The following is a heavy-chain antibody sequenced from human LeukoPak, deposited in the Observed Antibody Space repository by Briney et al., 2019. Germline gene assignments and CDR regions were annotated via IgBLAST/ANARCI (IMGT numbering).Heavy chain of an antibody. J-gene: IGHJ4*02. CDR2: ISGSGGST. CDR1: GFTSSAYV. V-gene: IGHV3-23*01. Sequence: PGGSLRLSCAASGFTSSAYVMSWVRQAPGKGLEWVSSISGSGGSTYYADSVKGRFTISRDNSKNTLYLQMNSLRAEDTAVYYCARVGATTGGVFDYRGQGTLVTVSS. CDR3: ARVGATTGGVFDY. D-gene: IGHD1-26*01.